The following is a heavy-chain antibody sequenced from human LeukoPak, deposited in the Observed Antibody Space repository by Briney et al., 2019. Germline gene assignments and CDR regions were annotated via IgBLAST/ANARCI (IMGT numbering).Heavy chain of an antibody. Sequence: SETLSLTCTVSGGSISSYYWSWIRQPPGKGLEWIGYIYYSGSTNYNPSLKSRVTISVDTSKNQFSLKLSSVTAADTAVYYCARAALVVVPAAMGGDFDPWGQGTLVTVSS. V-gene: IGHV4-59*12. CDR3: ARAALVVVPAAMGGDFDP. J-gene: IGHJ5*02. CDR2: IYYSGST. CDR1: GGSISSYY. D-gene: IGHD2-2*01.